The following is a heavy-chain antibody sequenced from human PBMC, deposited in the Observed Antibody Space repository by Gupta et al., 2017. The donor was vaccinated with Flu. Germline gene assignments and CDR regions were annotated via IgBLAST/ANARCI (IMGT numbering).Heavy chain of an antibody. Sequence: QVQLVQSGAQVPKPGASVKVSCKASAYTFTAYSIHWVRQAPGQGLEWMGRINPHSGTTNYEQKFQGRVTVTMDTPISTAYMDLSRLRSDDTAVYYCAREKHCSTSSCYRWFDPWGQGTLVTVSS. CDR1: AYTFTAYS. D-gene: IGHD2-2*02. J-gene: IGHJ5*02. CDR2: INPHSGTT. CDR3: AREKHCSTSSCYRWFDP. V-gene: IGHV1-2*06.